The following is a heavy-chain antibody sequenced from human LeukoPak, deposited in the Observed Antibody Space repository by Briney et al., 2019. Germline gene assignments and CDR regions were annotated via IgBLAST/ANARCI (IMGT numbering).Heavy chain of an antibody. V-gene: IGHV3-48*04. D-gene: IGHD5-18*01. Sequence: GGSLRLSCAASGFTFSDYSLSWVRQAPGKGLEWVSYISSNGDNIYYADSVKGRFTISRDNAKNSLYLQMNSLRAEDTAVYYCARGKRGYSYGYDYWGQGTLVTVSS. CDR2: ISSNGDNI. CDR1: GFTFSDYS. CDR3: ARGKRGYSYGYDY. J-gene: IGHJ4*02.